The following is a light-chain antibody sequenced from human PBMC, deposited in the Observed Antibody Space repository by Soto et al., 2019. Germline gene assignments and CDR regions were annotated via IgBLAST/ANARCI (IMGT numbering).Light chain of an antibody. CDR3: QAWDRTTVV. CDR1: KLGDKY. CDR2: EDI. J-gene: IGLJ2*01. Sequence: SYELTQPPSVSVSPGQTANITCSGDKLGDKYACWYQQKPGQSPVPVIYEDIKRPSGIPERFSGSNSGNTATLTISGTQAVDEADYYCQAWDRTTVVFGGGTKLTVL. V-gene: IGLV3-1*01.